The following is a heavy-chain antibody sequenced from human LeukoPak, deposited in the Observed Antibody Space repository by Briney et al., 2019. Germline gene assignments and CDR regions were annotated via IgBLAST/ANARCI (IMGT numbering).Heavy chain of an antibody. V-gene: IGHV3-30-3*01. CDR3: ARDQIRVPITMIVVVQTAYYGMDV. Sequence: GGSLRLSCAASGFTFSSYAMHWVRQAPGKGLEWVAVISYDGSNKYYADSVNGRFTISRDNSKNTLYLQMNSLRAEDTAVYYCARDQIRVPITMIVVVQTAYYGMDVWGQGTTVTVSS. CDR1: GFTFSSYA. D-gene: IGHD3-22*01. CDR2: ISYDGSNK. J-gene: IGHJ6*02.